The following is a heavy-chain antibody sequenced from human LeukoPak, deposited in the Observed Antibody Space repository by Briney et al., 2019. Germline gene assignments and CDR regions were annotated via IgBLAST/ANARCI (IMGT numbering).Heavy chain of an antibody. D-gene: IGHD5-18*01. CDR3: AKKDTAMPGNYYYGMDV. Sequence: GGSLRLSCAASGFTFSSYAMSWVRQAAGRGLGWVSAIRGGGGSTYYADSVKGRFTISRDNSKNTLYLQMNSLRAEDTAVYYCAKKDTAMPGNYYYGMDVWGQGTTVTVSS. V-gene: IGHV3-23*01. CDR2: IRGGGGST. J-gene: IGHJ6*02. CDR1: GFTFSSYA.